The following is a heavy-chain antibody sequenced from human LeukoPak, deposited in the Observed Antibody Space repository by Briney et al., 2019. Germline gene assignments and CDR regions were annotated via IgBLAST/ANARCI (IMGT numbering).Heavy chain of an antibody. J-gene: IGHJ4*02. CDR1: GFTFSSYW. D-gene: IGHD2-21*02. V-gene: IGHV3-74*01. CDR3: ASLSDPYCGGDCYS. CDR2: INSDGSST. Sequence: GGSLRLSCAASGFTFSSYWMHWVRQAPGKGLVWVSGINSDGSSTSYADSVKGRFTTSRDNAKNTLYLQVNSLRAEDTAVYYCASLSDPYCGGDCYSWGQGTLVTVSS.